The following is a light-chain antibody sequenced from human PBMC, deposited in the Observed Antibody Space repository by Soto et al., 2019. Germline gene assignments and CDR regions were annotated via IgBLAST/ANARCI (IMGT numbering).Light chain of an antibody. J-gene: IGKJ1*01. Sequence: DIQMTQSPSTLSASVGDRVTITCRASQSISSWLAWYQQKPGKAPKLLIYKASSLESGVQSRFSGSGSGTEFTLTISSLQPDDFGTYYCQQYNSYWTFGQGTKVEIK. CDR1: QSISSW. V-gene: IGKV1-5*03. CDR2: KAS. CDR3: QQYNSYWT.